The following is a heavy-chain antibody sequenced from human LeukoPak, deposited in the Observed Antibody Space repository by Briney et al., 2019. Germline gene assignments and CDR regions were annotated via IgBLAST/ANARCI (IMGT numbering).Heavy chain of an antibody. Sequence: SGPTLVNPTQTLTLTCTFSGFSLSTSGMRVSWIRQPPGKALEWLARIDWDDDKFYSTSLKTRLTIPKDTSKNQVVLTMTNMDPVDTATYYCARMGSETFDYWAREPWSPSPQ. CDR2: IDWDDDK. J-gene: IGHJ4*02. CDR1: GFSLSTSGMR. V-gene: IGHV2-70*04. CDR3: ARMGSETFDY.